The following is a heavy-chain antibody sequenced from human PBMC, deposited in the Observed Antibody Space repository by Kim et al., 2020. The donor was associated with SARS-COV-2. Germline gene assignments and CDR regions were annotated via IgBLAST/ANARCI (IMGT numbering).Heavy chain of an antibody. CDR1: GGSISSSSYY. CDR2: IYYSGST. CDR3: ARLSVRDVGMILY. J-gene: IGHJ4*02. V-gene: IGHV4-39*01. D-gene: IGHD3-16*01. Sequence: SETLSLTCTVSGGSISSSSYYWGWIRQPPGKGLEWIGSIYYSGSTYYNPSLKSRVTISVDTSKNQFSLKLSSVTAADTAVYYCARLSVRDVGMILYWGQGTLVTVSS.